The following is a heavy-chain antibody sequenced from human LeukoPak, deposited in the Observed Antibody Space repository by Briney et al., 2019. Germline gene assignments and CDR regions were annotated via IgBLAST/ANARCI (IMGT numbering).Heavy chain of an antibody. D-gene: IGHD3-9*01. CDR1: GGTFSSYA. CDR2: INPNSGGT. CDR3: AILLDYDILTGPNDKNDY. V-gene: IGHV1-2*02. Sequence: GASVKVSCKASGGTFSSYAISWVRQAPGQGLEWMGWINPNSGGTNYAQKFQGRVTMTRDTSISTAYMELSRLRSDDTAVYYCAILLDYDILTGPNDKNDYWGQGTLVTVSS. J-gene: IGHJ4*02.